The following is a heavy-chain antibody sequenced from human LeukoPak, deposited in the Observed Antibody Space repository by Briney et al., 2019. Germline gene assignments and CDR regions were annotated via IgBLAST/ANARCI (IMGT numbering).Heavy chain of an antibody. J-gene: IGHJ4*02. CDR2: IYTSGST. V-gene: IGHV4-4*07. D-gene: IGHD4-23*01. Sequence: PSETLSLTCTVYGGSISSYYWNWIRQPAGKGLEWIGRIYTSGSTNYNPSLKSRVTMSVDTSKNQFSLKLSSVTAADTAVYYCARSNDYGGNSDYWGQGTLVTVSS. CDR1: GGSISSYY. CDR3: ARSNDYGGNSDY.